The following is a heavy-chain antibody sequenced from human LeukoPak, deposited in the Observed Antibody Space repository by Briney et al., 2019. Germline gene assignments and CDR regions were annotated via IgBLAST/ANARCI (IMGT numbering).Heavy chain of an antibody. CDR1: GYTFTDSY. CDR2: VDPEDGET. Sequence: ASVKISCKVSGYTFTDSYIHWVQQAPGKGPEWVGLVDPEDGETIYAEKFQGRVTITADTSADTVYMELSSLRSEDTAVYYCATSTEVSRGYYGMDVWGQGTTVSVS. CDR3: ATSTEVSRGYYGMDV. D-gene: IGHD1-14*01. J-gene: IGHJ6*02. V-gene: IGHV1-69-2*01.